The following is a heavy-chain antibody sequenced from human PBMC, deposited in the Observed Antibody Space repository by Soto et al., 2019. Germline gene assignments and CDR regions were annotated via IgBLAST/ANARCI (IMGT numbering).Heavy chain of an antibody. CDR1: GYTFTSYD. Sequence: ASVKVSCKASGYTFTSYDINWVRQATGQGLEWMGWMNPNSGNTGYAQKFQGRVTMTRNTSIRTAYMELSSLRSEDTAVYYCAISYYYYYYMDVCGKGTTGTVP. CDR2: MNPNSGNT. J-gene: IGHJ6*03. CDR3: AISYYYYYYMDV. V-gene: IGHV1-8*01.